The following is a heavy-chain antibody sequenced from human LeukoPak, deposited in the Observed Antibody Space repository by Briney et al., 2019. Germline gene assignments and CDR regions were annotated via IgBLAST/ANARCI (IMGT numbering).Heavy chain of an antibody. CDR2: GNESGGT. V-gene: IGHV4-34*01. CDR3: AKNGQSGFSFDP. D-gene: IGHD2-8*01. CDR1: GGSLNGHY. J-gene: IGHJ5*02. Sequence: SETLSLTCAVYGGSLNGHYWSWIRQPPEKGLEWIGEGNESGGTKFNPSLKSRATISADTSKNQFSLKLSSVTAADTAVYYCAKNGQSGFSFDPWGQGTLVTVSS.